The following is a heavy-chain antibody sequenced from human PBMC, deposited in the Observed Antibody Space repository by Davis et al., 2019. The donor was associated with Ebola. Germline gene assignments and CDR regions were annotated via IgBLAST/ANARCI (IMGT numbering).Heavy chain of an antibody. CDR1: GITFRNVV. J-gene: IGHJ6*04. CDR2: IDDDGEDT. V-gene: IGHV3-23*01. D-gene: IGHD3-10*01. Sequence: GGSLRLSCAASGITFRNVVMSWVRQAPGKGLEWVSGIDDDGEDTNYADSVRGRFTISRDNSKNTQYLQMNSLRAEDTAVYYCARDTYYYGSGSYMYGMDVWGKGTSVTVSS. CDR3: ARDTYYYGSGSYMYGMDV.